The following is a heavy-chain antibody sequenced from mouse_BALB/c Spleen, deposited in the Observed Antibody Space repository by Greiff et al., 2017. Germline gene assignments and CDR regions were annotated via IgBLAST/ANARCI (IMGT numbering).Heavy chain of an antibody. J-gene: IGHJ3*01. CDR1: GFTFSSYA. V-gene: IGHV5-9-3*01. D-gene: IGHD2-4*01. Sequence: DVKLVESGGGLVKPGGSLKLSCAASGFTFSSYAMSWVRQTPEKRLEWVATISSGGSYTYYPDSVKGRFTISRDNAKNTLYLQMSSLRSEDTAMYYCARGGSMITTAWFAYWGQGTLVTVSA. CDR2: ISSGGSYT. CDR3: ARGGSMITTAWFAY.